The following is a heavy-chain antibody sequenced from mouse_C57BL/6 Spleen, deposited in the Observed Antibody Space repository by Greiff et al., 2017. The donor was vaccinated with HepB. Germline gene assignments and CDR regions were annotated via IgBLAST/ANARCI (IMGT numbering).Heavy chain of an antibody. CDR2: IYPRSGNT. CDR1: GYTFTSYG. D-gene: IGHD1-1*01. V-gene: IGHV1-81*01. Sequence: VQVVESGAELARPGASVKLSCKASGYTFTSYGISWVKQRTGQGLEWIGEIYPRSGNTYYNEKFKGKATLTADKSSSTAYMELRSLTSEDSAVYFCARSVYYYGSRENYAMDYWGQGTSVTVSS. J-gene: IGHJ4*01. CDR3: ARSVYYYGSRENYAMDY.